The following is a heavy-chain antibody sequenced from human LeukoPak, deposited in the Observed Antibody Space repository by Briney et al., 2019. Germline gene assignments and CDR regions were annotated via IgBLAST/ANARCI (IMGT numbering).Heavy chain of an antibody. D-gene: IGHD3-10*01. Sequence: GGSLRLSCAASGFXFSSFWIHWVRQAPGKGQEWVALISSDGSNKYYADSVKGRFTISRDNSKNTLYLQMSSLRPEDTALYYCARDCCGEWYYFDYWGQGTLVTVSS. V-gene: IGHV3-30-3*01. CDR3: ARDCCGEWYYFDY. CDR1: GFXFSSFW. CDR2: ISSDGSNK. J-gene: IGHJ4*02.